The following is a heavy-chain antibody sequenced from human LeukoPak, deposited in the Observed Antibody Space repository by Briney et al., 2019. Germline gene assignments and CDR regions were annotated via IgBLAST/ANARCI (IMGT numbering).Heavy chain of an antibody. D-gene: IGHD3-16*01. CDR1: GFTFSSYW. CDR2: IKQDGSEK. CDR3: ARDRAFGGVIGAFDI. V-gene: IGHV3-7*01. Sequence: GGSLRLSCAASGFTFSSYWMSWVRQAPGKGLEWVANIKQDGSEKYYVDSVKGRFTISRDNAKNSLYLQMNSLRAEDTAVYYCARDRAFGGVIGAFDIWGQGPTVTVSS. J-gene: IGHJ3*02.